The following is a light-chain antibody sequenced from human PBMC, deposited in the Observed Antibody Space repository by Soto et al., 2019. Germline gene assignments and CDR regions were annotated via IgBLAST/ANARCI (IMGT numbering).Light chain of an antibody. CDR1: SSNIGNNY. Sequence: QSVLTQSPSVSAAPGQKVTISCSGSSSNIGNNYVSWYQQLPGTAPKLLIYDNNKRPSGIPDRFSGSKSGTSGTLDITGLQTGDEADYYCPTLDGSLPGEVFGGGTKVTVL. CDR3: PTLDGSLPGEV. CDR2: DNN. J-gene: IGLJ2*01. V-gene: IGLV1-51*01.